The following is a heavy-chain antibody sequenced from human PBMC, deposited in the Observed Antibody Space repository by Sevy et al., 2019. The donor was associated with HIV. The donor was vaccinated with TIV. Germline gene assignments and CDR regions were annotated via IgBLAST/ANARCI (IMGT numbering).Heavy chain of an antibody. CDR2: IYPDDSEI. V-gene: IGHV5-51*01. CDR3: ARRVYDSTGYPQYYFDY. D-gene: IGHD3-22*01. J-gene: IGHJ4*02. Sequence: GESLKTSCKGSGYRFTSYWIAWVRQVPGKGLEWMGIIYPDDSEIRYSPSLQGQVPISVAKSISTAYLQWSSLKASDTAMYFCARRVYDSTGYPQYYFDYWGQGALVTVSS. CDR1: GYRFTSYW.